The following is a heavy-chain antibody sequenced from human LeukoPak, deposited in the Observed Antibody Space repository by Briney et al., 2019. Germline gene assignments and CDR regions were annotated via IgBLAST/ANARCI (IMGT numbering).Heavy chain of an antibody. CDR3: ASGVAAAGTPFDY. CDR1: GYTFSSYG. CDR2: ISAYNGNT. V-gene: IGHV1-18*01. Sequence: EASVKVSCKASGYTFSSYGISWVRQAPGQGLEWMGWISAYNGNTNYVQKFQGRVTMTTATSTSTAYMELSSLRSEDTAVYYCASGVAAAGTPFDYWGQGTLVTVSS. J-gene: IGHJ4*02. D-gene: IGHD6-13*01.